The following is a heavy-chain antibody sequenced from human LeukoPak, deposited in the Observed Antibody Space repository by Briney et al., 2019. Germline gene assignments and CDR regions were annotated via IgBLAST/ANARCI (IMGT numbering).Heavy chain of an antibody. D-gene: IGHD5-12*01. J-gene: IGHJ4*02. CDR3: ARGSGYDSYRYFDY. CDR1: GFTFSSYA. CDR2: ISAGGGST. Sequence: TGGSLRLSCAASGFTFSSYAMSWVRQAPGKGLEWVSAISAGGGSTYYADSVKGRFTISRDNSKNTLYLQMNSLSAEDTAVYYCARGSGYDSYRYFDYWGQGTLVTVSS. V-gene: IGHV3-23*01.